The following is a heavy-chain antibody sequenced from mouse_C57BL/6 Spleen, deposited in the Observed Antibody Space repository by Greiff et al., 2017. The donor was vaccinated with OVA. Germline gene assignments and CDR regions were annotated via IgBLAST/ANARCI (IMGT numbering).Heavy chain of an antibody. J-gene: IGHJ2*01. Sequence: EVQLQQSGPELVKPGASVKISCKASGYTFTDYYMNWVKQSHGKSLEWIGDINPNNGGTSYNQKFKGKATLPVDKSSSKAYMELRSLTSADSAVYYCARLKKLVPFDSWGPGTTLTVSS. V-gene: IGHV1-26*01. CDR3: ARLKKLVPFDS. CDR2: INPNNGGT. CDR1: GYTFTDYY. D-gene: IGHD1-3*01.